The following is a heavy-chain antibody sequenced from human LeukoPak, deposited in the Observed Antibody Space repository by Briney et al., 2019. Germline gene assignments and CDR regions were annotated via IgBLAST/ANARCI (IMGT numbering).Heavy chain of an antibody. CDR3: ARDLGYCSSTSCLNWFDP. CDR1: GFTFDDYG. Sequence: PGGSLRLSCAASGFTFDDYGMSWVRQAPGKGLECVSGINWNGGSTGYADSVKGRFPISRDNAKNSLYLQMNSLRAEDTALYYCARDLGYCSSTSCLNWFDPWGQGTLVTVSS. CDR2: INWNGGST. J-gene: IGHJ5*02. V-gene: IGHV3-20*04. D-gene: IGHD2-2*01.